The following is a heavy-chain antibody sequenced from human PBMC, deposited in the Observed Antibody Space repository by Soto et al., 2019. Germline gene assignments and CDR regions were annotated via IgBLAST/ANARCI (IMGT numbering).Heavy chain of an antibody. D-gene: IGHD6-19*01. V-gene: IGHV1-69*13. CDR2: IIPIFGTA. CDR1: GGTFSSYA. Sequence: GASVKVSCKASGGTFSSYAISWVRQAPGQGLEWMGGIIPIFGTANYAQKFQGRVTITADESTSTAYMELSSLRSEDTAVYYCAREGSSGWYGARGAFDIWGQGTMVTVSS. CDR3: AREGSSGWYGARGAFDI. J-gene: IGHJ3*02.